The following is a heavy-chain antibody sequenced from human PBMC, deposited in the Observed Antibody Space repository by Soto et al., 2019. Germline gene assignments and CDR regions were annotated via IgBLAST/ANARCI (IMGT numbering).Heavy chain of an antibody. Sequence: EVQLLESGGDLVQPGGSLRLSCAASGFTFNNYGMSWVRQAPGKGLEWVSGISGGGASTSYADSVTGRFTISRDNSKNTLYLQMNSLRAEDTAIYYCAKHGGGWSTVSSRTCEYWGQGTLVTVSS. CDR3: AKHGGGWSTVSSRTCEY. CDR1: GFTFNNYG. V-gene: IGHV3-23*01. CDR2: ISGGGAST. D-gene: IGHD4-17*01. J-gene: IGHJ4*02.